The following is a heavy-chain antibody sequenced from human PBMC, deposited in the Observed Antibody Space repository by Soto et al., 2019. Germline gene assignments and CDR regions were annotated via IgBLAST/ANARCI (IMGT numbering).Heavy chain of an antibody. J-gene: IGHJ4*02. CDR2: IYYSGST. CDR3: VAQWLDPYYFDY. CDR1: GGSISSGGYY. V-gene: IGHV4-31*03. Sequence: SETLSLTCTVSGGSISSGGYYWSWIRQHPGKGLEWIGYIYYSGSTYYNPSLKSRVTISVDTSKNQFSLRLSSVTAADTAVYYCVAQWLDPYYFDYWGQGTLVTVSS. D-gene: IGHD6-19*01.